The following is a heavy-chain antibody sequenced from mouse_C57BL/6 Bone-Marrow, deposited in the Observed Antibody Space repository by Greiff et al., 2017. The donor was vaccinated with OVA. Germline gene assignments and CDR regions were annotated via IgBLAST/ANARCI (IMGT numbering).Heavy chain of an antibody. CDR1: GFSINSDCY. J-gene: IGHJ4*01. Sequence: EVKLMESGPSLVRPSQTLSLTCTVTGFSINSDCYWIWIRQFPGIKLEYIGYTFYSGITYYNPSLESRTYITRDTSKNQFSLKLSSVTTEDTATYYCAATAQAKDYYAMDYWGQGTSVTVSS. V-gene: IGHV3-3*01. CDR2: TFYSGIT. CDR3: AATAQAKDYYAMDY. D-gene: IGHD3-2*02.